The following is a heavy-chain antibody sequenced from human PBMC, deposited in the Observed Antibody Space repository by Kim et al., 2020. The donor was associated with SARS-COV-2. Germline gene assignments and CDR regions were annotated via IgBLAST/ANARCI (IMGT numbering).Heavy chain of an antibody. V-gene: IGHV1-18*01. CDR3: ARASYYGSGSPFDY. D-gene: IGHD3-10*01. Sequence: QKLQGRVTMTTDTSTSTAYMELRSLRSDDTAVYYCARASYYGSGSPFDYWGQGTLVTVSS. J-gene: IGHJ4*02.